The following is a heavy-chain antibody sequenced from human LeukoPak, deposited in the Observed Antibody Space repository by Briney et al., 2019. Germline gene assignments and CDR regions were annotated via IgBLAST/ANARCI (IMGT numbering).Heavy chain of an antibody. CDR1: GFSISDHY. V-gene: IGHV3-72*01. D-gene: IGHD5-18*01. CDR3: ARVDVDTAIVGYMDV. CDR2: TRNKANSYTT. Sequence: GGSLRLSCAASGFSISDHYMDWVRQAPGKGLEWVGRTRNKANSYTTEYAASVKGRFTISRDDSKNSLYLQMNSLRAEDTAVYYCARVDVDTAIVGYMDVWGKGTTVTVSS. J-gene: IGHJ6*03.